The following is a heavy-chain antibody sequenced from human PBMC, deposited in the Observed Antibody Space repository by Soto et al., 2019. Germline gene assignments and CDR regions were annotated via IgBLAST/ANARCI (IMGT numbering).Heavy chain of an antibody. V-gene: IGHV1-18*01. Sequence: ASVKVSCKASGYTFTSYGISWVRQAPGQGLEWMGWISAYNGSTNYAQKLQGRVTMTTDTSTSTAYMELRSLRSDDTAVYYCARWQLLKYYYYGMDVWGQGTTVTVSS. J-gene: IGHJ6*02. D-gene: IGHD2-15*01. CDR2: ISAYNGST. CDR1: GYTFTSYG. CDR3: ARWQLLKYYYYGMDV.